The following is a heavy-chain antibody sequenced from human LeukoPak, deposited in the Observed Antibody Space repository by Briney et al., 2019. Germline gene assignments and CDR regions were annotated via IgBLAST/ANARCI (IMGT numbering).Heavy chain of an antibody. J-gene: IGHJ4*02. CDR3: ATPGVWYSSGWFPLDY. CDR2: ISGSGGST. V-gene: IGHV3-23*01. CDR1: GFTFSTYG. D-gene: IGHD6-19*01. Sequence: GSLRLSCAASGFTFSTYGMHWVRQAPGKGLEWVSAISGSGGSTYYADSVKGRFTISRDNSKNTLYLQMNSLRAEDTAVYYCATPGVWYSSGWFPLDYWGQGTLVTVSS.